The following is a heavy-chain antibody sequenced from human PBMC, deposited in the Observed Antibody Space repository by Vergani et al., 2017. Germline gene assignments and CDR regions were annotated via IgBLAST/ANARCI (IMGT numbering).Heavy chain of an antibody. J-gene: IGHJ6*02. Sequence: QVQLQESGPGLVKPSETLSLTCTVSGGSISSGGYYWSWIRQPPGKGLEWIGYIYYSGSTYYNPSLKSRVTISVDTSKNQFSLKLSSVTAADTAVYYCASDRRCSGGSCYGMDVWGQGTTVTVSS. CDR1: GGSISSGGYY. V-gene: IGHV4-30-4*01. D-gene: IGHD2-15*01. CDR2: IYYSGST. CDR3: ASDRRCSGGSCYGMDV.